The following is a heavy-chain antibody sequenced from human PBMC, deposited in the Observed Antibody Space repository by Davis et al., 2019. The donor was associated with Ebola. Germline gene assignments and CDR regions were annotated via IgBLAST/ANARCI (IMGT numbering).Heavy chain of an antibody. D-gene: IGHD3-10*01. J-gene: IGHJ4*02. CDR2: FFYTGSA. CDR3: SERGSSV. Sequence: PSETLSLTCTVSGVSISRHYWSWIRQPPGKRLEWFGSFFYTGSAYYHSSLASRATISVDTSKNQFSLKLTSVTAADTAMYYCSERGSSVWGQGALVTVSS. V-gene: IGHV4-59*03. CDR1: GVSISRHY.